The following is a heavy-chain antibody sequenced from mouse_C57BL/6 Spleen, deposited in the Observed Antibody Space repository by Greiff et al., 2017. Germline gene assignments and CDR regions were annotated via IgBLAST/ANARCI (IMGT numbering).Heavy chain of an antibody. CDR2: IRNKANGYTT. Sequence: EVQLVESGGGLVQPGGSLSLSCAASGFTFTDYYMSWVRQPPGKALEWLGFIRNKANGYTTEYSASVKGRFTISRDNSQSILYLQMNALRAEDSATYYGARYHYYSNYEGFAYWGQGTLVTVSA. J-gene: IGHJ3*01. D-gene: IGHD2-5*01. V-gene: IGHV7-3*01. CDR3: ARYHYYSNYEGFAY. CDR1: GFTFTDYY.